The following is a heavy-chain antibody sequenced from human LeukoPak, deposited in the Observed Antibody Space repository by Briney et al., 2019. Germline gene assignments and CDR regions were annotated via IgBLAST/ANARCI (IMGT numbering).Heavy chain of an antibody. V-gene: IGHV3-53*01. CDR1: GFTVSSNY. D-gene: IGHD2-2*01. CDR3: ARVKDEDCSSTSCYRYYYYYYMDV. Sequence: GGSLRLSCAASGFTVSSNYMSWVRQAPGKGLEWVSVIYSGGSTYYGDSVKGRFTISRDNSKNTLYLQMNSLRAEDTAVYYCARVKDEDCSSTSCYRYYYYYYMDVWGKGTTVTVSS. CDR2: IYSGGST. J-gene: IGHJ6*03.